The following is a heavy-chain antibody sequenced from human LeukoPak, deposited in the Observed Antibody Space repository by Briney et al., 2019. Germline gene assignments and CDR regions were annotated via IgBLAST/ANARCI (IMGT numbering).Heavy chain of an antibody. D-gene: IGHD6-19*01. CDR3: ARVWGGVGWLGAFDI. CDR1: GFTFSSYW. V-gene: IGHV3-7*03. Sequence: PGGSLRLSCVASGFTFSSYWMSWVRQAPGKGLEWVANTKQDGSEKYYVDSVKGRFTISRDNAKNSLYLQMNSLRAEDTAVYYCARVWGGVGWLGAFDIWGQGTMVTVSS. J-gene: IGHJ3*02. CDR2: TKQDGSEK.